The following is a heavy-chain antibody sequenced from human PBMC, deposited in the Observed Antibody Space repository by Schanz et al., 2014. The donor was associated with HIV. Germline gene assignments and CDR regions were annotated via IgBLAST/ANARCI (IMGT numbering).Heavy chain of an antibody. Sequence: EVQLVESGGGLVQPGGSLRLSCVASGFTFSNFWLSWVRQAPGKGLEWVANMKQDASEKYYVDSVKGRFTISRDNSKNTLYLQMNSPRAEDTAVYYCARGSGPYYYYYGMDVWGQGTTVTVSS. D-gene: IGHD3-10*01. CDR3: ARGSGPYYYYYGMDV. J-gene: IGHJ6*02. CDR1: GFTFSNFW. V-gene: IGHV3-7*01. CDR2: MKQDASEK.